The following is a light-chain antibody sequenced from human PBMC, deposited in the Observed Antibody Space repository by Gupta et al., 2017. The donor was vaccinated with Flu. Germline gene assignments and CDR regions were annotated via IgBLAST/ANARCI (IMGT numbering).Light chain of an antibody. Sequence: PSFLSASVGDRVTITCRASQGISSYLAWYQQKPGKAPKLLIYAASTVKSGVPSRFSGSGYGTEFTLTISSRQPEDFAIYYCQHRNSSPGTFGQGTKVDIK. CDR3: QHRNSSPGT. V-gene: IGKV1-9*01. CDR1: QGISSY. J-gene: IGKJ2*01. CDR2: AAS.